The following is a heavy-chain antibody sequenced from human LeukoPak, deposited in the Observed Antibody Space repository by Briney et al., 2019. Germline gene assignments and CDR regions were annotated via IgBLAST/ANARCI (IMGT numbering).Heavy chain of an antibody. Sequence: PGGSLRLSCSASGFTFSSYTMHWVRQAPGKGLQYVSSIRTDGGTSYDADSVMGRFTISRDNSKNTLYLQMSSLRPEDTAVYYCVKDRYSSSRDLDYWGQGTQVTVSS. J-gene: IGHJ4*02. D-gene: IGHD6-13*01. CDR3: VKDRYSSSRDLDY. CDR1: GFTFSSYT. CDR2: IRTDGGTS. V-gene: IGHV3-64D*06.